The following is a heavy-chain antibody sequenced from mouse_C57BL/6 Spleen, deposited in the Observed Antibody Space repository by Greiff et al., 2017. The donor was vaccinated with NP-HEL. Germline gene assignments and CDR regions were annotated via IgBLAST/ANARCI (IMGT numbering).Heavy chain of an antibody. CDR2: INPNNGGT. CDR3: ARTPHYYGSSFDY. D-gene: IGHD1-1*01. V-gene: IGHV1-26*01. Sequence: EVQLQQSGPELVKPGASVKISCKASGYTFTDYYMNWVKQSHGKSLEWIGDINPNNGGTSYNQKFKGKATLTVDKSSSTAYMEIRSLTSEDSAVYYCARTPHYYGSSFDYWGQGTTLTVSS. J-gene: IGHJ2*01. CDR1: GYTFTDYY.